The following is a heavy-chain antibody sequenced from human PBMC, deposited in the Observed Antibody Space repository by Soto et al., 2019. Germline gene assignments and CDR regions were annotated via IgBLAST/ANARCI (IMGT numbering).Heavy chain of an antibody. CDR3: AREAAETVGDGYWCDP. D-gene: IGHD6-13*01. V-gene: IGHV4-4*07. Sequence: QVQLQESGPGLLRPSDTLSLTCTVSSDSFSGYYWSWIRQPAGKGLEWIGRVYTNGATNYNPSLTSRVTVSVDTSRKQVSLKLRFVTAADTAVYYCAREAAETVGDGYWCDPWGQGVQVTVSS. CDR2: VYTNGAT. J-gene: IGHJ5*02. CDR1: SDSFSGYY.